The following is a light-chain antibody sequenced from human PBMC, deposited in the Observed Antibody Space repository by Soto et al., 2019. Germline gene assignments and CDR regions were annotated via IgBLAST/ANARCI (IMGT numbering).Light chain of an antibody. Sequence: EIVMTQSPATLSVSPGERATLSCRASQSVSSNLAWYQQKPGQAPRLLILRASNRATGIPARFSGSGSGTEFTLTISSLQSEDFALYYCQQYYDWPLTFGGGTKVDIK. CDR2: RAS. CDR3: QQYYDWPLT. CDR1: QSVSSN. V-gene: IGKV3D-15*01. J-gene: IGKJ4*01.